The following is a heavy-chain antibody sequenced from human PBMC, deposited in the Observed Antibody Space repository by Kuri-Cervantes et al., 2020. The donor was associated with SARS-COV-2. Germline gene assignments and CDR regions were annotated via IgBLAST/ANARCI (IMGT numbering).Heavy chain of an antibody. CDR1: GGSISSYY. CDR3: AREGLVTAYYYYMDV. V-gene: IGHV4-4*07. CDR2: IYTSGST. J-gene: IGHJ6*03. Sequence: SETLSLTCTVSGGSISSYYWSWIRQPAGKGLEWIGRIYTSGSTNYNPSLKSRVTISVDTSKNQFSLKLSSVTAADTAVYYCAREGLVTAYYYYMDVWGKGTTVTVSS. D-gene: IGHD5-18*01.